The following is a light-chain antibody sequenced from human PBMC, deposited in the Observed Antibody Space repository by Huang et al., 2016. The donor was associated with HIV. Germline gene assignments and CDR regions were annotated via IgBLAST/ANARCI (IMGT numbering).Light chain of an antibody. Sequence: DIVMTQSPLSLPVTPGEPASISCRSSQSLLHSNGYNYLDWYLQKPGQSPQLLIYLGSNRASGVPDRFSGGGSGTYFTLKSSRVEAEDVGVYYCMQVLQTPRTFGQGTKVEIK. V-gene: IGKV2-28*01. CDR2: LGS. J-gene: IGKJ1*01. CDR3: MQVLQTPRT. CDR1: QSLLHSNGYNY.